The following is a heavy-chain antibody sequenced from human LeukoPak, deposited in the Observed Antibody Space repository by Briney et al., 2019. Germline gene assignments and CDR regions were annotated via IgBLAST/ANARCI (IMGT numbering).Heavy chain of an antibody. Sequence: SETLSLTCTVSGGSISSSSYYWGWIRQPPGKGLGWIGSIYYSGSTYYNPSLKSRVTISVDTSKNQFSLKLSSVTAADTAVYYCARRGLRYYYDSWGQGTLVTVSS. CDR1: GGSISSSSYY. CDR3: ARRGLRYYYDS. J-gene: IGHJ4*02. CDR2: IYYSGST. D-gene: IGHD3-22*01. V-gene: IGHV4-39*01.